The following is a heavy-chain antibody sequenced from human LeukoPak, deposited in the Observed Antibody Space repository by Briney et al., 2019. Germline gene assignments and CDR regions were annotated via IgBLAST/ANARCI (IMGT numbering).Heavy chain of an antibody. CDR3: ARRLVGATFGYYYYMDV. CDR2: IYYSGST. Sequence: SETLSLTCTVSGGSISSYYWSWIRQPPGKGLEWIGYIYYSGSTNCNPSLKSRVTISVDTSKNQFSLKLSSVTAADTAVYYCARRLVGATFGYYYYMDVWGKGTTVTVSS. J-gene: IGHJ6*03. V-gene: IGHV4-59*01. CDR1: GGSISSYY. D-gene: IGHD1-26*01.